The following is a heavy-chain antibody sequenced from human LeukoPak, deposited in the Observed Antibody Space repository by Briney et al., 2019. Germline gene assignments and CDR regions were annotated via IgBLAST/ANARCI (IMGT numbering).Heavy chain of an antibody. Sequence: ASVKVSCKASGYTFTSYGISWVRQAPGQGLEWMGWISAYNGNIKYAQKLQGRVTMTKDTSTSTAYMELRSLRSDDTAVYYCAREAMLQYYYYMDVWGKGTTVTVSS. V-gene: IGHV1-18*01. CDR3: AREAMLQYYYYMDV. D-gene: IGHD2-8*01. CDR2: ISAYNGNI. CDR1: GYTFTSYG. J-gene: IGHJ6*03.